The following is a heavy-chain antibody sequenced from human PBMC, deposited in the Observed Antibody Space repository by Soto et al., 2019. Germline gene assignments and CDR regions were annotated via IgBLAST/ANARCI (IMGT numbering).Heavy chain of an antibody. CDR3: ARDCRYNWFDP. CDR1: GYTFTSYD. CDR2: INAGNGNT. V-gene: IGHV1-3*01. Sequence: GASVKVSCKASGYTFTSYDINWVRQAPGQRLEWMGWINAGNGNTKYAQKFQGRVTITRDTSASTAYMELSSLRSEDTAVYYCARDCRYNWFDPWGQGTLVTVPQ. J-gene: IGHJ5*02.